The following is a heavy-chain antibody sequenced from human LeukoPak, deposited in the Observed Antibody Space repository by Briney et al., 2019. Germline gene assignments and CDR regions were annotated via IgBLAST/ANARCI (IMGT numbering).Heavy chain of an antibody. CDR1: GFTFSSYS. CDR3: AREIVGKGMVRSKDGMDV. D-gene: IGHD3-10*01. V-gene: IGHV3-48*04. J-gene: IGHJ6*02. Sequence: GGSLRLSCAASGFTFSSYSMNWVRQAPGKGLEWVSYISSSSSTIYYADSVKGRFTISRDNAKNSLYLQMNSLRAEDTAVYYCAREIVGKGMVRSKDGMDVRGQGTTVTVSS. CDR2: ISSSSSTI.